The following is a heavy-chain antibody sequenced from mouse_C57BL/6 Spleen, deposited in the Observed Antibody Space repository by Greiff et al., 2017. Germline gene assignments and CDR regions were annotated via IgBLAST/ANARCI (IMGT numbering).Heavy chain of an antibody. CDR2: ISSGGDYI. CDR3: TRDPGGVGYFDV. V-gene: IGHV5-9-1*02. Sequence: EVQLVESGEGLVKPGGSLKLSCAASGFTFSSYAMSWVRQTPEKRLEWVAYISSGGDYIYYADTVKGRFTISRDNARNTLYLQMSSLKSEDTAMYYCTRDPGGVGYFDVWGTGTTVTVSS. D-gene: IGHD3-1*01. CDR1: GFTFSSYA. J-gene: IGHJ1*03.